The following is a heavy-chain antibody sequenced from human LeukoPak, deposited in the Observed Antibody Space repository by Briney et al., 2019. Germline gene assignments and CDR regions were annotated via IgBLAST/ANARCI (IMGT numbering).Heavy chain of an antibody. CDR1: GFTFSSYI. D-gene: IGHD2-2*01. CDR3: ARDGCSSTSCPGDYFDY. CDR2: ISSSSTYI. V-gene: IGHV3-21*01. Sequence: GGSLRLSCAASGFTFSSYIMNWVRQAPGRGLEWVSSISSSSTYIYYTDSVKGRFTISRDNAKNSLYLQMNSLRAEDTAVYYCARDGCSSTSCPGDYFDYWGQGTLVTVSS. J-gene: IGHJ4*02.